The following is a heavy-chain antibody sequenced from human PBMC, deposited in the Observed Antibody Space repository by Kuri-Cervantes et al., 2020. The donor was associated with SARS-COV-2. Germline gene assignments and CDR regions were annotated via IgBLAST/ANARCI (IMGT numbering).Heavy chain of an antibody. D-gene: IGHD3-10*01. CDR1: VFTFSSYW. CDR2: IKQDGSEK. J-gene: IGHJ4*01. CDR3: ARAIALWCGNDY. V-gene: IGHV3-7*05. Sequence: LSLTCVASVFTFSSYWMSRVRPAPGKGLEWVANIKQDGSEKYNVDSVKGRFTISRDNAKNPLYLQMNTLRAEGTTVYYCARAIALWCGNDYWGQGTLVTVSS.